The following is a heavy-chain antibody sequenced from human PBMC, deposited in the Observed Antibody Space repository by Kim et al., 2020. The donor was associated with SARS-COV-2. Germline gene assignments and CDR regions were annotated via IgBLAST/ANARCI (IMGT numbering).Heavy chain of an antibody. Sequence: GGSLRLTCAASGFTFSSYAMHWVRQAPGKGLEWLAIISYDGSDVRYADSVKGRFTISRDNSKNTLYGQMSSLRGEDTAVYYCARELVGYDLWSGFVYWGQGTLVTVSS. J-gene: IGHJ4*02. CDR2: ISYDGSDV. D-gene: IGHD3-3*01. CDR3: ARELVGYDLWSGFVY. V-gene: IGHV3-30*04. CDR1: GFTFSSYA.